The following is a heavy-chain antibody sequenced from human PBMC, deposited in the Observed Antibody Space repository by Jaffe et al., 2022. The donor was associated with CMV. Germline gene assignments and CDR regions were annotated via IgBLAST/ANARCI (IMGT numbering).Heavy chain of an antibody. J-gene: IGHJ3*01. CDR1: GFTFSSYA. V-gene: IGHV3-23*04. CDR3: AKPIVMVTSDDAFDL. Sequence: EVQLVESGGGLVQPGGSLRLSCASGFTFSSYAMSWVRQAPGKGLEWVSAISGSGGSTYYADSVKGRFTISRDNSKNTLYLQMNSLRAEDTAVYYCAKPIVMVTSDDAFDLWGQGTMVTVSS. D-gene: IGHD3-22*01. CDR2: ISGSGGST.